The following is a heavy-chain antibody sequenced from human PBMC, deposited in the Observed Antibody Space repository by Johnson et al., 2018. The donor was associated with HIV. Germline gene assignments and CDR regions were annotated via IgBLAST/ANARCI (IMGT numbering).Heavy chain of an antibody. V-gene: IGHV3-11*01. CDR1: GFTFSDYY. CDR3: TKDIGGDGKLDAFDI. CDR2: ISSSGSTI. Sequence: QVRLVESGGGLVKPGGSLRLSCAASGFTFSDYYMSWILQAPGKGLEWVSYISSSGSTIYYADSVKGRFTISRDNNKNSLYLQMNSLRVEDTALYYCTKDIGGDGKLDAFDIWGQGTMVTVSS. D-gene: IGHD5-24*01. J-gene: IGHJ3*02.